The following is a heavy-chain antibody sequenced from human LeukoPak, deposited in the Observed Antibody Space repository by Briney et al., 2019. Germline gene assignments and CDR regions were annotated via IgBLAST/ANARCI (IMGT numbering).Heavy chain of an antibody. CDR2: IWYDGSNK. CDR3: AKRLVAIGGYYFDY. Sequence: GGSLRLSCAASGFTFSIYAIHWVRQAPGKGLEWVAVIWYDGSNKYYADSVKGRFTISRDNSKNTPYLQMNSLRAEDTAVYYCAKRLVAIGGYYFDYWGQGTLVTVSS. D-gene: IGHD3-16*01. CDR1: GFTFSIYA. J-gene: IGHJ4*02. V-gene: IGHV3-33*06.